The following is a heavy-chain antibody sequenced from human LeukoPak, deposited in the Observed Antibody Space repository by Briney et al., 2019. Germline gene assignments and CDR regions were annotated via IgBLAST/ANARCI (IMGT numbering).Heavy chain of an antibody. V-gene: IGHV4-39*01. CDR3: ARRSRGWVDY. J-gene: IGHJ4*02. D-gene: IGHD6-19*01. Sequence: PSETLSLTCTVSGGSISSSSYYWGWIRQPPGKGLEWIGSIYYSGSTYYNPSLKSRVTISVDTSKNQFSLKLSSVTAADTAVYYCARRSRGWVDYWGQGTLVTVSS. CDR2: IYYSGST. CDR1: GGSISSSSYY.